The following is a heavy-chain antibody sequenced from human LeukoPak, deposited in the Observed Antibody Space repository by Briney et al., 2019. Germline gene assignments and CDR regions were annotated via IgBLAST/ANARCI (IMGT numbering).Heavy chain of an antibody. CDR3: ARGEDYGDYFDY. V-gene: IGHV3-53*01. CDR1: GFTVSSNY. Sequence: PGGSLRLSCAASGFTVSSNYMSGVRQAPGKGLEWVSVVYSGGSTYYADSVKGRFTISRDNSKNTLYLQMNSLRAEDTAVYYCARGEDYGDYFDYWGQGTLVTVSS. D-gene: IGHD4-17*01. CDR2: VYSGGST. J-gene: IGHJ4*02.